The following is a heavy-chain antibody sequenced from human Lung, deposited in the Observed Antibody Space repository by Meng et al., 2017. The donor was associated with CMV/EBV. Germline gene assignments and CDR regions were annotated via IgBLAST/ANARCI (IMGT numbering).Heavy chain of an antibody. Sequence: GGSLRLXCAASGFTFSSYSMNWVRQAPGKGLEWVSSISSSSSYIYYADSVKGRFTISRDNAKNSLYLQMNSLRAEDTAVYYCARDAVRYCSSTSCYGPPKQQLVEYDYWXQGTLVTVSS. CDR3: ARDAVRYCSSTSCYGPPKQQLVEYDY. D-gene: IGHD2-2*01. CDR2: ISSSSSYI. V-gene: IGHV3-21*01. CDR1: GFTFSSYS. J-gene: IGHJ4*02.